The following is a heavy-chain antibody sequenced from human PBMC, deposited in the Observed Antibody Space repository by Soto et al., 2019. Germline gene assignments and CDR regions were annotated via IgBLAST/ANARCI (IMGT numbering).Heavy chain of an antibody. V-gene: IGHV3-30*18. CDR3: AKDHGWGSSSYEGWFDP. D-gene: IGHD6-13*01. CDR1: GFTFSSYG. Sequence: QVQLVESGGGVVQPGRSLRLSCAASGFTFSSYGMHWVRQAPGKGLEWVAVISYDGSNKYYADSVKGRFTISRDNSKNXXYLQMNSLRAEDTTVYYCAKDHGWGSSSYEGWFDPWGQGTLVTVSS. J-gene: IGHJ5*02. CDR2: ISYDGSNK.